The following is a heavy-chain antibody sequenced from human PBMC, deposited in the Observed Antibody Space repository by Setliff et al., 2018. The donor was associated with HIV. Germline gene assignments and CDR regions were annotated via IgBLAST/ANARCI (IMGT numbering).Heavy chain of an antibody. D-gene: IGHD2-15*01. CDR3: ARIECSGGSCSGDY. CDR2: FYWDDDE. Sequence: SGPTLVNPTQTLTLTCTFSGFSLSTTGVAVGWIRQPPGKALEWLALFYWDDDEFYSTSLRTRLTISKDTSKNQVVLTMTNMDPVDTATYYCARIECSGGSCSGDYWGQGTLVTVSS. V-gene: IGHV2-5*02. CDR1: GFSLSTTGVA. J-gene: IGHJ4*02.